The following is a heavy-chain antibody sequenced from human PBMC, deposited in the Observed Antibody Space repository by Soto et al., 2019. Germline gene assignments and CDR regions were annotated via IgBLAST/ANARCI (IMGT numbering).Heavy chain of an antibody. Sequence: QITLKESGPTRVKPTQTLTLTCTFSGFSLTTSGVGVGWIRQPPGKALEWLALIYWDDDKRYSPSLKTRLTITKDTSKNQVVLTMTNMDPVDTATYNCAKSLWRGYKAWFDLRGQGTLVTVSS. V-gene: IGHV2-5*02. D-gene: IGHD3-3*01. CDR2: IYWDDDK. J-gene: IGHJ5*02. CDR3: AKSLWRGYKAWFDL. CDR1: GFSLTTSGVG.